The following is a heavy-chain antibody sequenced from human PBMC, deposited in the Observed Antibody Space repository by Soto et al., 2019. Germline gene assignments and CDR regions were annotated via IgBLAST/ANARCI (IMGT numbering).Heavy chain of an antibody. V-gene: IGHV3-23*01. CDR3: AKGRGSSWTIDY. J-gene: IGHJ4*01. CDR1: GFNFRSYA. CDR2: ISGSGGTS. D-gene: IGHD6-13*01. Sequence: DVELSESGGGLVQPGGSLRPSCAASGFNFRSYAMSWVRRAPGKGLEWVSAISGSGGTSYFADSVRGRFTISRDNSKNTLYLQLSSLRVEDTAEYFCAKGRGSSWTIDYWGHGTLVTVSS.